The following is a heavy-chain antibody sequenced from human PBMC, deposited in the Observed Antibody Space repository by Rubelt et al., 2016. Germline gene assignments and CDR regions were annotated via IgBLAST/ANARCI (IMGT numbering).Heavy chain of an antibody. Sequence: WVRQAPGQGLEWMGWISAYNGNTNYAQKFQGRVTTTEDTSTDTAYMELSSLRSEDTAVYYCATGHSYVPYFDYWGQGTLVTVSS. CDR2: ISAYNGNT. J-gene: IGHJ4*02. D-gene: IGHD5-18*01. V-gene: IGHV1-18*01. CDR3: ATGHSYVPYFDY.